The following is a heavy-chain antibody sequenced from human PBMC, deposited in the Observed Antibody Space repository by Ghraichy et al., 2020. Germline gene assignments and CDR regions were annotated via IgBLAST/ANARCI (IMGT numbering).Heavy chain of an antibody. V-gene: IGHV3-21*06. J-gene: IGHJ6*02. Sequence: GGSLRLSCAASGFTFSTSSMNWVRQAPGKGLEWVSTISGTSSYIFYADSVKGRFTISRDNAKNSLYLQMNSLRAEDTAVYYCAIDSTLTTALDVWGQGTTVTVSS. CDR3: AIDSTLTTALDV. D-gene: IGHD4-11*01. CDR1: GFTFSTSS. CDR2: ISGTSSYI.